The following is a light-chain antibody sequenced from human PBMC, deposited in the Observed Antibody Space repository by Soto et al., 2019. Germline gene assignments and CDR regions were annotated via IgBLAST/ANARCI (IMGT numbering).Light chain of an antibody. V-gene: IGKV3-11*01. CDR2: DAS. J-gene: IGKJ5*01. Sequence: EIVXTXXXXTXSLSXGXXXTXSCXAXXXVXXNLAWYQQKPGQAPRLLIHDASNRATGIPARFSGSGSGTDFTLTISSLEPEDFAVYYCQQRSNWPLTFGQGTRLEIK. CDR1: XXVXXN. CDR3: QQRSNWPLT.